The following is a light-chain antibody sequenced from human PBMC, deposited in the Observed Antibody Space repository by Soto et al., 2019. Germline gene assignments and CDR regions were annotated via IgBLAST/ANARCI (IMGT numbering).Light chain of an antibody. J-gene: IGKJ5*01. CDR3: QQYDNSPIT. CDR1: QSVSSY. CDR2: GAS. Sequence: EIVLTQSPSTLSFSPGERATLSFRASQSVSSYLAWYQQKPGQAPRLLIYGASSRATGIPDRFSGTGSETDFTLTISRLEPEDFAVYYCQQYDNSPITFGQGTRLEI. V-gene: IGKV3-20*01.